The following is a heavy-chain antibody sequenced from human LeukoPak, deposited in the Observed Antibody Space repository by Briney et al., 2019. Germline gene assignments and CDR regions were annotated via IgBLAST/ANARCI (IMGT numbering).Heavy chain of an antibody. CDR1: GFSLSTSGVA. J-gene: IGHJ3*02. V-gene: IGHV2-5*02. CDR3: AHATIAPPAYAFDI. CDR2: IYWDDDT. D-gene: IGHD2-2*01. Sequence: SGPTLVKPTQTLTLTCTFSGFSLSTSGVAVGWSRQPPGKALEWLALIYWDDDTRYSPSLKSSLTITKDTSKNQVVLTMTNMDPVDTATYCCAHATIAPPAYAFDIWGQGTRVTVSS.